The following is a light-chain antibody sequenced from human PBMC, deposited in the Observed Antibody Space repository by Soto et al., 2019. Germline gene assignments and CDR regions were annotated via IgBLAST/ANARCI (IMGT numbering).Light chain of an antibody. V-gene: IGLV2-23*03. CDR3: CSYAGSSTFLV. CDR2: EGS. Sequence: QSVLAQPACVSLSPGQSITISCTGTSSDVGSYNLASWYQQHPGKAPKLMIYEGSKRPSGVSYRFSGSKSGNTASLTISGLQAEDEADYYCCSYAGSSTFLVFGTGTKVTVL. CDR1: SSDVGSYNL. J-gene: IGLJ1*01.